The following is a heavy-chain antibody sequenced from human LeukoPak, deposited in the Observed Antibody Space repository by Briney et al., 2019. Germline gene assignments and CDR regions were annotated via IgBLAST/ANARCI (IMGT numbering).Heavy chain of an antibody. CDR1: GYTFSSYA. Sequence: ASVKVSCKASGYTFSSYAISWVRQAPGQGLEWMGGIIPIFGTANYAQKFQGRVTITADKSTSTAYMELSSLRSEDTAVYYCARDPGSSYSSSWYDCYYMDVWGKGTTVTISS. CDR2: IIPIFGTA. D-gene: IGHD6-13*01. CDR3: ARDPGSSYSSSWYDCYYMDV. J-gene: IGHJ6*03. V-gene: IGHV1-69*06.